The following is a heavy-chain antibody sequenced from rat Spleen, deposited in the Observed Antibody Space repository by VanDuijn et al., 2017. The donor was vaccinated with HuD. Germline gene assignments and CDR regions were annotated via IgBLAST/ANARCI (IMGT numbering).Heavy chain of an antibody. CDR1: GFSLTSYH. J-gene: IGHJ2*01. CDR3: TRDLYYFDY. CDR2: MWYDGDT. V-gene: IGHV2-63*01. Sequence: QVQLKESGPGLVQPSQTLSLTCTVSGFSLTSYHVNWVRQPSGKGPEWLGKMWYDGDTAFNSVLKSRLTITRDTSKNQVFLKMSNLQTADTGTYYCTRDLYYFDYWGQGVMVTVSS.